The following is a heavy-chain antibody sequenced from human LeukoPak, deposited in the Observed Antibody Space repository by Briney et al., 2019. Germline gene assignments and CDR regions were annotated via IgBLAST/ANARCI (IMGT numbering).Heavy chain of an antibody. D-gene: IGHD1-14*01. CDR2: ISGYDGYA. Sequence: GASVTVSCTASGYSFTSYGMTWVRQAPGQGLVWVGWISGYDGYAKYAENLQGRVTLTIDTSTTTAYMEMRSLGSDDTAVYSCARAPPGLTFGPGDYWGQGSLVIVSS. CDR3: ARAPPGLTFGPGDY. J-gene: IGHJ4*02. V-gene: IGHV1-18*01. CDR1: GYSFTSYG.